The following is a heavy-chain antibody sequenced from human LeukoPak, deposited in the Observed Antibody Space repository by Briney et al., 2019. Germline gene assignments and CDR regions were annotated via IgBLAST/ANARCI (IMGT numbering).Heavy chain of an antibody. CDR1: GFTFSSYA. V-gene: IGHV3-21*04. CDR2: ISGRSADI. CDR3: ARGGYILTTNWFDP. Sequence: GGSLRLSCAASGFTFSSYAMNWVRQAPGKGLEWVSSISGRSADIYYADSVKGRFTISRDNAKNSLYLQMNSLRAEDTAMYYCARGGYILTTNWFDPWGQGTLVTVSS. D-gene: IGHD3-9*01. J-gene: IGHJ5*02.